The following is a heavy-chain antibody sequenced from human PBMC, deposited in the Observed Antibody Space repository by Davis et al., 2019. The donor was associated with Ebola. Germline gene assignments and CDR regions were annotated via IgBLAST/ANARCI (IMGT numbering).Heavy chain of an antibody. Sequence: PGGSLRLSCAASGFSFSGHTMNWVRQAPGKGLEWVSYISSTSGSIYYADSLKGRFTISRDNAKNSLFLQMNSLRDEDTAVYYCARYKRLDYWGQGTLVTVSS. CDR2: ISSTSGSI. J-gene: IGHJ4*02. CDR1: GFSFSGHT. D-gene: IGHD1-14*01. V-gene: IGHV3-48*02. CDR3: ARYKRLDY.